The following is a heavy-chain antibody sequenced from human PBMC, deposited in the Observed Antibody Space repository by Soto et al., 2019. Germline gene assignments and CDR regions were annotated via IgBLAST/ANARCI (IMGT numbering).Heavy chain of an antibody. CDR2: INDDGTIT. D-gene: IGHD3-10*01. J-gene: IGHJ5*02. V-gene: IGHV3-74*01. CDR1: GFTFSSYW. CDR3: ARVRGITIANWFDP. Sequence: GGSLRLSCAASGFTFSSYWMHWVRQAPGKGLVWVSRINDDGTITTYADSVKGRFTISRDNAKDTLYLQMNSLRAEDTAVYYCARVRGITIANWFDPWGQGTLVTVSS.